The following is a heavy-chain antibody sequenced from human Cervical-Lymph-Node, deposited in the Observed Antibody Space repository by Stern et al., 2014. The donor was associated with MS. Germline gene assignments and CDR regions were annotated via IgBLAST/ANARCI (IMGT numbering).Heavy chain of an antibody. V-gene: IGHV3-48*01. CDR3: ARERPTDRYYFDY. D-gene: IGHD1-26*01. CDR1: GFIFGTYS. J-gene: IGHJ4*02. Sequence: EVQLVESGGDLVQPGGSLRLSCAASGFIFGTYSIYWVRQAPGKGLEWVSYISDSGDTTYYADSVKGRATISRDNAKNSLYLQMNSLRAEDTAVYYCARERPTDRYYFDYWGQGTLVTVSS. CDR2: ISDSGDTT.